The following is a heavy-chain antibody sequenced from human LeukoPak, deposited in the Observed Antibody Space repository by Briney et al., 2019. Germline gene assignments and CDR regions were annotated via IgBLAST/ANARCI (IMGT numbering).Heavy chain of an antibody. D-gene: IGHD1-20*01. CDR2: INWNGGST. CDR3: ARGGITGTTSTEFDY. J-gene: IGHJ4*02. CDR1: GFTFDDYG. V-gene: IGHV3-20*01. Sequence: GGSLRLSCAASGFTFDDYGMSWVRQAPGKGLEWVSGINWNGGSTGYADSVKGRFTISRDNAKNSLYLQMNSLRAEDTALYHCARGGITGTTSTEFDYWGQGTLVTVSS.